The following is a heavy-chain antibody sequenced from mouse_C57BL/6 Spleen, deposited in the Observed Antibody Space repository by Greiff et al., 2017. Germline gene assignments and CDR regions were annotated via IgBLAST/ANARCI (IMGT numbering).Heavy chain of an antibody. CDR2: IYPRDGST. J-gene: IGHJ4*01. Sequence: VQLQQSGPELVKPGASVKLSCKASGYTFTSYDINWVKQRPGQGLEWIGWIYPRDGSTKYNEKFKGKATLTVDTSSSTAYMELHSLTSEDSAVYFCAMAHYYGSSPYAMDYWGQGTSVTVSS. D-gene: IGHD1-1*01. CDR3: AMAHYYGSSPYAMDY. CDR1: GYTFTSYD. V-gene: IGHV1-85*01.